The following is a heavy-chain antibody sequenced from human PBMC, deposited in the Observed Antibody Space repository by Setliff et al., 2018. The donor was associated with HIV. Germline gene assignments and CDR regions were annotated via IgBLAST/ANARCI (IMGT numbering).Heavy chain of an antibody. J-gene: IGHJ3*01. Sequence: ASVKVSCKTSGYAFTSYHIHWVRQAPGQGLEWMGKIFVGDSTTHYAQKFQGRVTLTSDTSTNTVYMELSSLRSEDTAIYYCARDFHVLGYCSAESCPYDASDVWGQGTMVTVSS. V-gene: IGHV1-46*01. CDR3: ARDFHVLGYCSAESCPYDASDV. CDR1: GYAFTSYH. D-gene: IGHD2-15*01. CDR2: IFVGDSTT.